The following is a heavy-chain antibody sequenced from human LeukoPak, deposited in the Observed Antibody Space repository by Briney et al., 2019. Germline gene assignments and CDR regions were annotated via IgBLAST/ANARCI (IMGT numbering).Heavy chain of an antibody. CDR2: INQGGSEK. D-gene: IGHD5-18*01. CDR1: GFPFSSYW. Sequence: GGPLRLSCAASGFPFSSYWMRWVRQAPGKGLECVANINQGGSEKNYVDSVKGPFTISRDNAKNSLYLHMNSLRADDTAVYYCARDSGGYSYGYGYWGQGTLVTVSS. V-gene: IGHV3-7*01. CDR3: ARDSGGYSYGYGY. J-gene: IGHJ4*02.